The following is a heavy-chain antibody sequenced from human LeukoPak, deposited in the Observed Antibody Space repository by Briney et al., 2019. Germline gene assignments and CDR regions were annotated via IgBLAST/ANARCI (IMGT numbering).Heavy chain of an antibody. J-gene: IGHJ6*02. CDR2: IYYSGST. CDR3: ARGRRGVREDGMDV. V-gene: IGHV4-59*01. Sequence: SETLSLTCTVSGGSISSYYWSWIRQPPGKGLEWIGYIYYSGSTNYNPSLKSRVTISVDMSKNQFSLKLSSVTAADTAAYYCARGRRGVREDGMDVRGQGTTVTVSS. CDR1: GGSISSYY. D-gene: IGHD3-10*01.